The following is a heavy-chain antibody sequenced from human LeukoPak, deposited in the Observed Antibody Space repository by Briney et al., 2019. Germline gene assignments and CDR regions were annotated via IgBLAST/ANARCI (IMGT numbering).Heavy chain of an antibody. Sequence: GGSLRLSCAASGFTFSSYSMNWVRQAPGKGLEWVSYISSSSSTIYYADSVKGRFTISRDNAKNSLYLQMNSLRAEDTAVYYCARDLVYGGNSVGYYFDYWGQGTLVTVSS. D-gene: IGHD4-23*01. V-gene: IGHV3-48*04. CDR2: ISSSSSTI. CDR1: GFTFSSYS. J-gene: IGHJ4*02. CDR3: ARDLVYGGNSVGYYFDY.